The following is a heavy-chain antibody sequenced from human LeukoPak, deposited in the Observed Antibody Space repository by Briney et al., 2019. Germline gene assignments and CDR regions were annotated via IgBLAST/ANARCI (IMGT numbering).Heavy chain of an antibody. Sequence: GASVKVSCKASGYTFTSYDINWVRQATGQGLEWMGWMNPNSGNTGYAQKFQGRVTITRNTSISTAYMELSSLRSEDTAVYYCARAEHSRADSYYYYYYMDVWGKGTTVTVSS. CDR3: ARAEHSRADSYYYYYYMDV. CDR2: MNPNSGNT. V-gene: IGHV1-8*03. D-gene: IGHD6-6*01. J-gene: IGHJ6*03. CDR1: GYTFTSYD.